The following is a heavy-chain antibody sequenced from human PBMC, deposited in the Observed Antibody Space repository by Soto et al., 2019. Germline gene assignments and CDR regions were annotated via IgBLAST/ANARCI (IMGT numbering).Heavy chain of an antibody. CDR1: GFTVDDYA. CDR3: AKDQDYYGSGSSYADDI. D-gene: IGHD3-10*01. Sequence: EVQLVESGGGLVQPGRSMRLSCAASGFTVDDYAMHWVRQAPGKCLEWVSGISWNSGSIVYADSGKGRFTISRDNAKKSLYMQMNGQRDEDTALYYGAKDQDYYGSGSSYADDIWGHGTMVTVYS. CDR2: ISWNSGSI. J-gene: IGHJ3*02. V-gene: IGHV3-9*01.